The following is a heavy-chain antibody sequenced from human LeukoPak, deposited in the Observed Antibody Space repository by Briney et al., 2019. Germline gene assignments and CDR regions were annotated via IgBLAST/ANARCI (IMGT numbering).Heavy chain of an antibody. Sequence: PSQTLSLTCTVSGGSISSGSYYWSWIRQPPGKGLEWIGYIYYSGSTNYNPSLKSRVTISVDTSKNQFSLKLSSVTAADTAVYYCARHSGSYFQSDAFDIWGQGTMVTVSS. CDR1: GGSISSGSYY. D-gene: IGHD1-26*01. CDR2: IYYSGST. J-gene: IGHJ3*02. CDR3: ARHSGSYFQSDAFDI. V-gene: IGHV4-61*01.